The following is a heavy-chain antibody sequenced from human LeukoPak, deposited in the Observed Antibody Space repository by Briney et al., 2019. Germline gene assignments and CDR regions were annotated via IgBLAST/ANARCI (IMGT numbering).Heavy chain of an antibody. CDR3: VRDRTTVTLFDS. CDR2: VSTDGNII. D-gene: IGHD4-17*01. Sequence: GGSLRLSCAASGFTFSSYWMHWVRQAPGKGLVWVSRVSTDGNIISYADSVKGRFTISRDNAKNTVYLQMNSLRTEDTAVYYCVRDRTTVTLFDSWGQGTLVTVSS. CDR1: GFTFSSYW. V-gene: IGHV3-74*01. J-gene: IGHJ4*02.